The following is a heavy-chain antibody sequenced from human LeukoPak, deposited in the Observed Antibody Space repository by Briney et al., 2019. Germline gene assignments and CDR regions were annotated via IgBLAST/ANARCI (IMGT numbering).Heavy chain of an antibody. CDR2: ISGTSGAT. CDR1: GFTFSNYA. CDR3: AKGYPYYFYAMDV. D-gene: IGHD1-14*01. J-gene: IGHJ6*02. V-gene: IGHV3-23*01. Sequence: GGSLRLPCTASGFTFSNYAMIWVCQAPGKGLEWVSAISGTSGATYYADSVKGRFTISRDNSKNTLYLQMKSLRADDTAVYYCAKGYPYYFYAMDVWGQGTTVTVSS.